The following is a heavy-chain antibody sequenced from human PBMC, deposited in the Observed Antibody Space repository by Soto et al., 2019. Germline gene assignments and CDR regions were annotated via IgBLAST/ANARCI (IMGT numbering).Heavy chain of an antibody. Sequence: QVQLVQSGVEVKKPGASVKVSCKASGYTFISHGISWVRQAPGQGLEWMGWISGKNGNTNYAQKLQGRVTLTTDTSTSTADMELRSLRSDDTAVYYGARVSSSIVVVPDYGMDVWGQGTTVTVSS. CDR3: ARVSSSIVVVPDYGMDV. CDR2: ISGKNGNT. V-gene: IGHV1-18*04. J-gene: IGHJ6*02. CDR1: GYTFISHG. D-gene: IGHD2-15*01.